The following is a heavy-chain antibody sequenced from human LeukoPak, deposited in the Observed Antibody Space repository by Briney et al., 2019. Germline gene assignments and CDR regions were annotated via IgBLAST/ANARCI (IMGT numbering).Heavy chain of an antibody. Sequence: GGSLRLSXAXSGFTFSSYAMSWVRQAPGKGLEWVSAISGSGGSTYYADSVKGRFTISRDNSKNTLYLQMNSLRAEDTAVYYCAKELIVVVPAAILNYYYYGMDVWGQGTTVTVSS. D-gene: IGHD2-2*01. J-gene: IGHJ6*02. V-gene: IGHV3-23*01. CDR3: AKELIVVVPAAILNYYYYGMDV. CDR1: GFTFSSYA. CDR2: ISGSGGST.